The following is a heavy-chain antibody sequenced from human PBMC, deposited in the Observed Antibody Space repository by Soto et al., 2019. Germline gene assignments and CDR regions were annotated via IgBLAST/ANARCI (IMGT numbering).Heavy chain of an antibody. CDR3: ARAAAGTLPNFGY. J-gene: IGHJ4*02. CDR1: GGSISSYY. V-gene: IGHV4-59*01. D-gene: IGHD6-13*01. Sequence: SETLSLTCTVSGGSISSYYWSWIRQPPGKGLEWIGYIYYSGSTNYNPSLKSRVTISVDTSKNQFSLKLSSVTAADTAVYYCARAAAGTLPNFGYWGQGTLVTVSS. CDR2: IYYSGST.